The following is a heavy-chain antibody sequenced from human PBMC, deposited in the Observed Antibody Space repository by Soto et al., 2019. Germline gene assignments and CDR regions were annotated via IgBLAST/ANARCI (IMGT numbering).Heavy chain of an antibody. Sequence: PGGSLRLSCAASGFTFSSYAMSWVRQAPGKGLEWVSAISGSGGSTYYADSVKGRFTISRDNSKNTLYLQMNSLRAEDTAVYYCAKEVQISTSWNVLNWFDPWGQGTLVTVSS. J-gene: IGHJ5*02. V-gene: IGHV3-23*01. CDR1: GFTFSSYA. CDR2: ISGSGGST. D-gene: IGHD2-2*01. CDR3: AKEVQISTSWNVLNWFDP.